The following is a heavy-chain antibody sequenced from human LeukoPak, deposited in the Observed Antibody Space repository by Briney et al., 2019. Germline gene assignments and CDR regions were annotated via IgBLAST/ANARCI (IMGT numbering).Heavy chain of an antibody. V-gene: IGHV3-33*08. J-gene: IGHJ3*02. CDR2: IWYGGSNK. CDR3: AESGIWDAFDI. D-gene: IGHD1-14*01. CDR1: GFTFSSYG. Sequence: GGSLRLSCAASGFTFSSYGMHWVRQAPGKGLEWVAVIWYGGSNKYYADSVKGRFTISRDNSKNTLYLQMNSLRAEDTAVYYCAESGIWDAFDIWGQGTMVTVSS.